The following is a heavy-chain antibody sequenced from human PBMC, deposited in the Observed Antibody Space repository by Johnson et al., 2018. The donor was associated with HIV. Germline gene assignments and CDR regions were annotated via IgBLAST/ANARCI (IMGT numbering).Heavy chain of an antibody. V-gene: IGHV3-30*18. CDR3: AKERRAPRGFDI. J-gene: IGHJ3*02. Sequence: QVQLVESGGGVVQPGRSLRLSCAASGFSFSSYAMHWVRQSPGKGLEWVAVISFDGGDKYYADSVKGRFTISRDNSKSTFFLQMNSLTPEDTGVYYCAKERRAPRGFDIWGQGTMVTVSS. CDR2: ISFDGGDK. D-gene: IGHD3-10*01. CDR1: GFSFSSYA.